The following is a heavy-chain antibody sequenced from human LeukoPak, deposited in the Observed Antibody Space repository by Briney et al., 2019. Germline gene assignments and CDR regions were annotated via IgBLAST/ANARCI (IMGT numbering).Heavy chain of an antibody. Sequence: GGSLRLSCAASGFTVSSNYMSWVRQAPGKGLEWVSVIYSGGSTYYADSVKGRFTISRDNSKNTLYLQMNSLRAEDTAVYYCARGPGCSGGSCYSSYYYGMDVWGQGTTVTVSS. CDR3: ARGPGCSGGSCYSSYYYGMDV. CDR1: GFTVSSNY. D-gene: IGHD2-15*01. CDR2: IYSGGST. V-gene: IGHV3-53*01. J-gene: IGHJ6*02.